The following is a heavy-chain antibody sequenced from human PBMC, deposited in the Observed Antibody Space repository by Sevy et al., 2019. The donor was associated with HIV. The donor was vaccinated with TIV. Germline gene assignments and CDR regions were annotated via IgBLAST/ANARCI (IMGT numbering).Heavy chain of an antibody. J-gene: IGHJ4*02. V-gene: IGHV1-8*01. CDR2: MNPNSGNT. CDR3: AGGRSGYFNEGYSTVS. D-gene: IGHD3-3*01. CDR1: GYTFTSYD. Sequence: ASVKVSCKASGYTFTSYDINWVRQATGQGLEWMGWMNPNSGNTGYAQKFQGRVTMTRNTSISTAYMGLGSLRSEDTAGYYCAGGRSGYFNEGYSTVSWGQGPLVTVSS.